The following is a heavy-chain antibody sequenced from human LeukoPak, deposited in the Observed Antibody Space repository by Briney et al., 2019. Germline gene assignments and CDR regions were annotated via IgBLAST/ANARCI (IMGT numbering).Heavy chain of an antibody. CDR1: GGSISSYY. CDR2: IYYSGST. J-gene: IGHJ4*02. Sequence: KASETLSLTCTVSGGSISSYYWSWIRQPPGKGLEWIGYIYYSGSTNYNPSLKSRVTISVDTSKNQFSLKLSSVTAADTAVYYCARTALPSSYYYDSSGPYYFDYWGQGSLVTVSS. V-gene: IGHV4-59*01. CDR3: ARTALPSSYYYDSSGPYYFDY. D-gene: IGHD3-22*01.